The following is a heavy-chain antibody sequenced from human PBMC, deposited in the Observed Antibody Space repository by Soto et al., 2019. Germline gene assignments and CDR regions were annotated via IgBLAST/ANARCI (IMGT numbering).Heavy chain of an antibody. Sequence: PGGSLRLSCAASQFVFSNSWMHWVRQVPGKGLIWVSRISADGSAATYTDSVKGRFTISRDNTRNTLYLDMNSLRVDDTAIYYCARAYKGRQMSLYVLDIWGQGTMVSVS. V-gene: IGHV3-74*01. CDR1: QFVFSNSW. D-gene: IGHD1-1*01. J-gene: IGHJ3*02. CDR3: ARAYKGRQMSLYVLDI. CDR2: ISADGSAA.